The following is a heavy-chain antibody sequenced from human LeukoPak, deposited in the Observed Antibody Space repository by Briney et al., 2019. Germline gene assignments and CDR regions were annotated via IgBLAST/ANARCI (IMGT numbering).Heavy chain of an antibody. CDR1: GGSISSGGYS. J-gene: IGHJ4*02. CDR2: IYHTGST. V-gene: IGHV4-30-2*01. D-gene: IGHD3-16*01. CDR3: ARESSRGSY. Sequence: SETLSLTCAVSGGSISSGGYSWRWIRQPPGKGLEWIGYIYHTGSTYFNPSFKSRVTISVDRSKNQFSLKLSSVTAADTAVYYCARESSRGSYWGQGALVTVSS.